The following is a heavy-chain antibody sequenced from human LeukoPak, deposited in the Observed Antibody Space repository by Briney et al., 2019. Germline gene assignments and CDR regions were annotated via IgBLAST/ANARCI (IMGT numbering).Heavy chain of an antibody. D-gene: IGHD2-2*01. J-gene: IGHJ4*02. V-gene: IGHV4-59*08. Sequence: SETLSLTCTLSGGSISSYYWCWIRQPPGKGLEWVWYVYYSGSTNCIPFLKSRVSTSVDTSKNQLSLKLSSVTAADTAVYYCARVIGYCSSTSCFGYFDYWGQGTLVTVSS. CDR1: GGSISSYY. CDR2: VYYSGST. CDR3: ARVIGYCSSTSCFGYFDY.